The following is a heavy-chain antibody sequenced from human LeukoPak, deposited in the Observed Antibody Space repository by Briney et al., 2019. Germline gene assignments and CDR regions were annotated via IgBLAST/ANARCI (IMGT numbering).Heavy chain of an antibody. Sequence: GGSLRLSCAASGFTFSSYWMHWVRQAPGKGLVWVSRINSDGSSTSYADSVKGRFTISRDNAKNSLSLQMNSLRAEDTAVYYCAKDSAIKYDDYWGQGTLVTVSS. J-gene: IGHJ4*02. D-gene: IGHD2/OR15-2a*01. CDR3: AKDSAIKYDDY. V-gene: IGHV3-74*01. CDR2: INSDGSST. CDR1: GFTFSSYW.